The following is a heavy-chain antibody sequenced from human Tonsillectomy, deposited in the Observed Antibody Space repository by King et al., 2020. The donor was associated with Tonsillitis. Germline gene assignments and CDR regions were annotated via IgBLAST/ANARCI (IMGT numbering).Heavy chain of an antibody. CDR2: INPSAGST. V-gene: IGHV1-46*03. Sequence: VQLVLSGAEVKKPGASVKVSCKASGYTFTTYYIHWVRQAPGQGLEWMGIINPSAGSTSYAQRFQGRVTMTSDTSTSTVYLELSSLTSDDTAVYYCARDHRYASGWYPDHWGQGTLVTVSS. CDR1: GYTFTTYY. CDR3: ARDHRYASGWYPDH. J-gene: IGHJ4*02. D-gene: IGHD6-19*01.